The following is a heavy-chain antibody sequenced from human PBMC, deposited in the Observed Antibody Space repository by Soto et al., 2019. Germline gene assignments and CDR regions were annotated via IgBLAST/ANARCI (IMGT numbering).Heavy chain of an antibody. J-gene: IGHJ4*02. Sequence: PSETLSLTCTVSGGSISSGDYYWSWIRQPPGKGLEWIGYIYCSGSTYYNPSLKSRVTISVDTSKNQFSLKLSSVTAADTAVYYCARDRNYGDFDYWGQGTLVTVSS. CDR1: GGSISSGDYY. CDR2: IYCSGST. CDR3: ARDRNYGDFDY. V-gene: IGHV4-30-4*01. D-gene: IGHD4-17*01.